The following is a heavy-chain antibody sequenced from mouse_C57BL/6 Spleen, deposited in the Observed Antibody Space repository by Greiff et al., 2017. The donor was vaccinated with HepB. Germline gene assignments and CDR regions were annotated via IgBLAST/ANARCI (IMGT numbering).Heavy chain of an antibody. CDR2: ISSGGDYI. CDR3: TRGGDYYGSSY. J-gene: IGHJ4*01. Sequence: EVMLVESGEGLVKPGGSLKLSCAASGFTFSSYAMSWVRQTPEKRLEWVAYISSGGDYIYYADTVKGRFTISRDNARNTLYLQMSSLKSEDTAMYYCTRGGDYYGSSYWGQGTSVTVSS. V-gene: IGHV5-9-1*02. D-gene: IGHD1-1*01. CDR1: GFTFSSYA.